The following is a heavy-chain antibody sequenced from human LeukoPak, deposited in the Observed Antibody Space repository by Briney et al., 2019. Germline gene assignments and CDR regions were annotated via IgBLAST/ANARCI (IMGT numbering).Heavy chain of an antibody. CDR2: IIPIFGTA. V-gene: IGHV1-69*13. D-gene: IGHD3-9*01. J-gene: IGHJ5*02. CDR1: GGTFSSYA. CDR3: ARAITYYDILTGYYTPAYNWFDP. Sequence: GASVKVSCKASGGTFSSYAISRVRQAPGQGLEWMGGIIPIFGTANYAQKFQGRVTITADESTSTAYMELSSLRSEDTAVYYCARAITYYDILTGYYTPAYNWFDPWGQGTLVTVSS.